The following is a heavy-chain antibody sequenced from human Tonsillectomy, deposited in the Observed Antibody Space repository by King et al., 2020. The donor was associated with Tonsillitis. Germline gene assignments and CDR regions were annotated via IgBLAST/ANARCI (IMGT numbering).Heavy chain of an antibody. V-gene: IGHV3-30*18. D-gene: IGHD2-21*02. CDR2: ISYDGSQK. CDR3: AKVGDGSYGINGYCYGVGYYYGMDI. Sequence: VQLVESGGDVVQPGRSLRLSCVASGFTFSTYGMHWVRQAPGKGLEWVAAISYDGSQKYYADSVKGRFAVSRVSSRNTLFLQMNSLRREDTAVYDCAKVGDGSYGINGYCYGVGYYYGMDIWGQGTTVTVS. CDR1: GFTFSTYG. J-gene: IGHJ6*02.